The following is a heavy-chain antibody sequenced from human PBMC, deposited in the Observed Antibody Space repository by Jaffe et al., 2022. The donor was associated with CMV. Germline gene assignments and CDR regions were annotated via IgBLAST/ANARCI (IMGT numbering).Heavy chain of an antibody. Sequence: EVQLVESGGGLVKPGESLRLSCAASGFIFSTYDMNWVRQAPGKGLEWVSSISSSSSYIYYADSVKGRFTISRDNAKNSLYLQMNSLRAEDTAVYYCARVPDSSYNWFDPWGQGTLVTVSS. CDR3: ARVPDSSYNWFDP. V-gene: IGHV3-21*01. CDR1: GFIFSTYD. J-gene: IGHJ5*02. CDR2: ISSSSSYI. D-gene: IGHD6-19*01.